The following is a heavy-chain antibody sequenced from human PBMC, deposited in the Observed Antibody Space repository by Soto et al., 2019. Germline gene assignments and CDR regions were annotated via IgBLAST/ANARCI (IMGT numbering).Heavy chain of an antibody. J-gene: IGHJ6*02. CDR1: GGSFSAYY. Sequence: QVQLQQWGAGLLKPSETLSLTCAVSGGSFSAYYWTWIRQPPGRGLEWIGEIDHSGSTNYNPSLEGRVTMSTDTAKNRFSLNVTSVTAADTAVYYCVRGLRYSGMDVWGQGTTVTVS. D-gene: IGHD2-15*01. V-gene: IGHV4-34*01. CDR2: IDHSGST. CDR3: VRGLRYSGMDV.